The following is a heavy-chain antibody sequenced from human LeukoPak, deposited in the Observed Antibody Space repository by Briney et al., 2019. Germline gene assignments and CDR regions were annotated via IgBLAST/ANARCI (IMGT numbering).Heavy chain of an antibody. V-gene: IGHV3-7*01. Sequence: PGGSLRLSCAASGFTFSSYWMSWVRQAPGKGREWVANIKEDGSEKYYLDSVKGRFTISRDNGKNSLYLQMNSLRAEDTAVYYCARTLAARHTSGYIDYWGQGTLVTVSS. CDR3: ARTLAARHTSGYIDY. CDR2: IKEDGSEK. D-gene: IGHD3-22*01. J-gene: IGHJ4*02. CDR1: GFTFSSYW.